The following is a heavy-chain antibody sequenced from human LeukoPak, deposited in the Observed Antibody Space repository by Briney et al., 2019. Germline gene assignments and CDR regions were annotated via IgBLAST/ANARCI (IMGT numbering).Heavy chain of an antibody. CDR2: IRSKANSYAT. D-gene: IGHD2-2*01. CDR1: GFTFSGSA. V-gene: IGHV3-73*01. J-gene: IGHJ6*03. Sequence: GGSLRLSCAASGFTFSGSAMHWVRQASGKGLEWVGRIRSKANSYATAYAASVKGRFTISRDDSKNTAYLQMNSLKTEDTAVYYCVGSTTVNYRYYYYYYMDVWGKGTTVTVSS. CDR3: VGSTTVNYRYYYYYYMDV.